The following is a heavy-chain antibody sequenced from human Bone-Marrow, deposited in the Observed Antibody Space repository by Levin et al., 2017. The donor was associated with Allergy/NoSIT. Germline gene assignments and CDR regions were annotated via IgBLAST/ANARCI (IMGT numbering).Heavy chain of an antibody. D-gene: IGHD1-7*01. J-gene: IGHJ3*02. CDR1: GFTFSDAL. CDR2: IKSNTDGGTV. V-gene: IGHV3-15*01. CDR3: TTDLWNSDAFDI. Sequence: GESLKISCAASGFTFSDALMSWVRLAPGKGLDWVGRIKSNTDGGTVDYAAPVKGRFTISRDDSKNTLFLQMNSLEIEDTALYYCTTDLWNSDAFDIWGQGTMVTVSS.